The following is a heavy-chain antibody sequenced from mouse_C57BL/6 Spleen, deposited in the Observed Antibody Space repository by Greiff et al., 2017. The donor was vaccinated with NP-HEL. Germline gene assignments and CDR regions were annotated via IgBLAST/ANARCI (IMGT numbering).Heavy chain of an antibody. V-gene: IGHV5-16*01. J-gene: IGHJ1*03. CDR3: ARGGRQFDV. Sequence: EVKLMESEGGLVQPGSSMKLSCTASGFTFSDYYLAWVRQVPEKGLEWVANINYDGSSTYYLDSLKSRFIISRDNAKNILYLQMSSLKSEDTATYYCARGGRQFDVWGTGTTVTVSS. CDR2: INYDGSST. CDR1: GFTFSDYY. D-gene: IGHD3-2*01.